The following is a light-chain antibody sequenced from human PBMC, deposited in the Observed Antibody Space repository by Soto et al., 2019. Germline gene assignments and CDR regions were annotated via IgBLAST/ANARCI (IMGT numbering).Light chain of an antibody. CDR3: QQCNDWPHT. CDR1: QSVSSN. J-gene: IGKJ2*01. CDR2: GAS. V-gene: IGKV3-15*01. Sequence: EIVMTQSPATLSVSPGERATLYCRSSQSVSSNLAWYQQKPGQAPRLLIYGASTRATGIPARFSGRGSATEFTLTISSLQSEDCAVYYCQQCNDWPHTFGQGTKLEIK.